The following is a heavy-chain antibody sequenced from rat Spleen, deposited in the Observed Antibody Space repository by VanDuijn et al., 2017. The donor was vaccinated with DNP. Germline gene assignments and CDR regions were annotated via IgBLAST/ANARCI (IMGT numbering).Heavy chain of an antibody. CDR2: ISASGEYA. V-gene: IGHV5S13*01. Sequence: EVQLVESGGGLVQPGRSVKLSCAASGFTFSNYDMAWVRQAPKKGLEWVATISASGEYAHYGDSVKGRFTISRDNSKNTQYLQMDSLRSEDTATYYCARPSRSFSPYYAMDAWGQGTSVTVSS. D-gene: IGHD4-2*01. CDR3: ARPSRSFSPYYAMDA. J-gene: IGHJ4*01. CDR1: GFTFSNYD.